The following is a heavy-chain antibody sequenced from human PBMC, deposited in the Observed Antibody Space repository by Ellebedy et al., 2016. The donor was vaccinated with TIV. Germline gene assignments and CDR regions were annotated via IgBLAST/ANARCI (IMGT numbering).Heavy chain of an antibody. D-gene: IGHD3-22*01. V-gene: IGHV1-69*13. CDR3: ARVTRYLYDRSGYYWGY. Sequence: ASVKVFCXASGGTFSSYAITWVRQAPGQGLEWMGGIRPLFGPPNYAQKFQGRVTITADGSTSTAYMELSSLRSEDTAVYYCARVTRYLYDRSGYYWGYWGQGTLVTVSS. J-gene: IGHJ4*02. CDR2: IRPLFGPP. CDR1: GGTFSSYA.